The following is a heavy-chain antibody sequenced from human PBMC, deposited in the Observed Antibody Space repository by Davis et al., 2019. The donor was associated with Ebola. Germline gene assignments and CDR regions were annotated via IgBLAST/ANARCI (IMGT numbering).Heavy chain of an antibody. CDR2: ISAYNGNT. J-gene: IGHJ4*02. D-gene: IGHD1-26*01. CDR1: GYVFTSYS. CDR3: ARDSGVGAIDY. Sequence: ASVKVSCKTSGYVFTSYSITWVRQAPGQGLEWMGWISAYNGNTNYAQILQGRVTMTTDTSTGTAYMELRSLRSDDTAVYFCARDSGVGAIDYWGQGTLVTVSS. V-gene: IGHV1-18*01.